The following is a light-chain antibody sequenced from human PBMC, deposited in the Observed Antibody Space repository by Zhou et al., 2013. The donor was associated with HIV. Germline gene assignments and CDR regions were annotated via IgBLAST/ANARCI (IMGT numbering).Light chain of an antibody. J-gene: IGKJ2*01. CDR3: QQYDTWPS. CDR2: DTS. V-gene: IGKV3-15*01. Sequence: PGERATLSCRASQSVSSNYLSWYQQKPGQAPSLLIYDTSTRATGVPARFSGSGSGRDFTLTISGLQSEDFALYYCQQYDTWPSFGQGTKLQIK. CDR1: QSVSSN.